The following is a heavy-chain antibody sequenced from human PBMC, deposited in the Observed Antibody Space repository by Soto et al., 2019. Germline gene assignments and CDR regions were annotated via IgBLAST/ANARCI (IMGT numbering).Heavy chain of an antibody. CDR1: GYTFTSYD. J-gene: IGHJ3*02. V-gene: IGHV1-46*01. D-gene: IGHD6-19*01. CDR3: ARIEAVAGSDSSDI. CDR2: INPSGGST. Sequence: ASVNVSCKESGYTFTSYDMHWVRQAPGQGLVWMGIINPSGGSTSYAQKFQGRVTMTRDTSTSTVYMELSSLRSEDTAVYDCARIEAVAGSDSSDIWGQGTMVTVSS.